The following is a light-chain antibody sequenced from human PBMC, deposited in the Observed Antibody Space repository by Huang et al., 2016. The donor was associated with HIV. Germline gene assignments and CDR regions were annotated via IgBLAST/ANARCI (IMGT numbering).Light chain of an antibody. J-gene: IGKJ4*01. V-gene: IGKV3-15*01. CDR1: QSVDRD. Sequence: EVVMTQSPATLSVSPGERVTLSCRASQSVDRDLAWYQQKPGQAPRLLIYGASIRATGIPVRFSGSGSETDFTLSISSLQSEDFAVYYCQQYNNWPPLTFGGGTKLEIK. CDR3: QQYNNWPPLT. CDR2: GAS.